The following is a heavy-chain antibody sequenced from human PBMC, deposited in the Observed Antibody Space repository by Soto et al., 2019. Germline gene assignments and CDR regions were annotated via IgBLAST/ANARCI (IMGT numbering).Heavy chain of an antibody. V-gene: IGHV3-23*01. D-gene: IGHD7-27*01. CDR2: ISGRGGST. CDR1: GFIFSDYS. Sequence: EVQLLESGGGLVLPGGSLRLSCAASGFIFSDYSMSWVRQAPGKGLEWVSGISGRGGSTYYADSVKGRFTISRDSSRKTLFLQMNSLRAEDTDLYFCARSSGDTWEQYYFDYWGQGTLVPVSS. J-gene: IGHJ4*02. CDR3: ARSSGDTWEQYYFDY.